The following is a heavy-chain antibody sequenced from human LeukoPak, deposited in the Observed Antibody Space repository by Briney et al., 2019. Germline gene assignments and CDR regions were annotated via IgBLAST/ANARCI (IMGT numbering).Heavy chain of an antibody. Sequence: PGGSLRLSCAASGFTFNSYAMHWVRQAPGKGLEWVSGISWNSGSIGYADSVKGRFTISRDNAKDSLYLQMNSLRAEDTALYYCAKDYSSHYYYYYGMDVWGQGTTVTVSS. J-gene: IGHJ6*02. CDR1: GFTFNSYA. CDR2: ISWNSGSI. CDR3: AKDYSSHYYYYYGMDV. D-gene: IGHD6-13*01. V-gene: IGHV3-9*01.